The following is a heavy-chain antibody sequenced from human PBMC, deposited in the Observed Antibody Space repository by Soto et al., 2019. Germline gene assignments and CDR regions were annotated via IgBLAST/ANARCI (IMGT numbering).Heavy chain of an antibody. D-gene: IGHD3-10*01. CDR1: GYTFTSYD. CDR3: ARSITMVRGVIIPNYYYYYYMDV. J-gene: IGHJ6*03. V-gene: IGHV1-8*01. CDR2: MNPNSGNT. Sequence: QVQLVQSGAEVKKPGASVKVSCKASGYTFTSYDINWVRQATGQGLEWMGWMNPNSGNTGYAQKFQGRVTMTRNTSISTAYMEMSSLTSEDTAVYYCARSITMVRGVIIPNYYYYYYMDVWGKGTTVTVSS.